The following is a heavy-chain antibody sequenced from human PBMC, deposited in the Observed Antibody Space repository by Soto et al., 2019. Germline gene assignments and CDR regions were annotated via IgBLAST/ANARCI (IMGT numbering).Heavy chain of an antibody. V-gene: IGHV1-69*02. Sequence: QVQLVQSGAEVKKPGSSVKVSCKASGGTFSSYTISWVRQAPGQGLEWMGRIIPILGIANYAQKFQGRVTSTADKSTSKADMELSSLRSEDTAVYYCARVQGVRCCSGGICYYYYDCMDVWFKGTTVTVSS. CDR2: IIPILGIA. D-gene: IGHD2-15*01. CDR1: GGTFSSYT. CDR3: ARVQGVRCCSGGICYYYYDCMDV. J-gene: IGHJ6*03.